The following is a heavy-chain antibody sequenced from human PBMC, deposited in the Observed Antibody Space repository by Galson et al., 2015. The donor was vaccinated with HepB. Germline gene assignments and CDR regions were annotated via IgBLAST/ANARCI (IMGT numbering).Heavy chain of an antibody. V-gene: IGHV3-30-3*01. Sequence: SLRLSCAASGFTFSSYAMHWVRQAPGKGLEWVAVISYDGSNKYYADSVKGRFTISRDNSKNTLYLQMNSLRAEDTAVYYCAIDHSTNWSRWGQGALVTVSS. J-gene: IGHJ4*02. CDR1: GFTFSSYA. CDR2: ISYDGSNK. CDR3: AIDHSTNWSR. D-gene: IGHD6-13*01.